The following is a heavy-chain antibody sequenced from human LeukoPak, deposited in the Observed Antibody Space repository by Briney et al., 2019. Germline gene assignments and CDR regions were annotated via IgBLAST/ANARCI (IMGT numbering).Heavy chain of an antibody. D-gene: IGHD1-26*01. CDR2: ISYDGSSK. CDR1: GLTLSSYS. J-gene: IGHJ4*02. V-gene: IGHV3-30*03. Sequence: PGESLRLASAASGLTLSSYSVRWVRQAPGKGLEWVAVISYDGSSKYYADSVKGRFTISRDNSKNTLYLQMNSLRTDDTAVYYCARYGVGATHFDYWGQGTLVTVSS. CDR3: ARYGVGATHFDY.